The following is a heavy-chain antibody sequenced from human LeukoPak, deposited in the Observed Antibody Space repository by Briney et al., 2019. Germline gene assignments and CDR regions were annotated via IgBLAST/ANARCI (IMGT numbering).Heavy chain of an antibody. D-gene: IGHD1-1*01. J-gene: IGHJ4*02. CDR2: ISGDSGGT. CDR3: AKDGGPTVFYYFDS. CDR1: GFSFSNSA. V-gene: IGHV3-23*01. Sequence: GGSLRLSCAASGFSFSNSAMSWVRQAPGKGLEWVSGISGDSGGTNYADSVKGRFTISRDNSKNTLYLQMNSLRAGDTAAYYCAKDGGPTVFYYFDSWGQGTLVTVSS.